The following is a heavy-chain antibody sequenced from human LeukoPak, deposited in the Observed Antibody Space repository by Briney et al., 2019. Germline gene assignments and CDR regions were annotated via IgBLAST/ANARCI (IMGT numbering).Heavy chain of an antibody. Sequence: SETLSLTCTVSGGSISSGGYYWSWIRQHPGKGLEWIGYIYYSGSTYYSPSLKSRVTISVGTSKNQFSLKLSSVTAADTAVYYCARDGGLERPFGMDVWGQGTTVTVSS. CDR3: ARDGGLERPFGMDV. D-gene: IGHD1-1*01. J-gene: IGHJ6*02. CDR2: IYYSGST. CDR1: GGSISSGGYY. V-gene: IGHV4-31*03.